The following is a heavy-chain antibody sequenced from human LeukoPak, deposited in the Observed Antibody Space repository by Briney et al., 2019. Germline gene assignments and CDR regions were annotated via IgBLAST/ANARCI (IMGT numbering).Heavy chain of an antibody. Sequence: GGSLRLSCAASGFAFRSYAMSWVRQTPVKGLEWVSSLTGSGWSTFYADSVQGRFTITRDNSKNTLYLQMNSLRAEDTAVYYCAKHQQMVQGVPHAFDIWSQGTMVTVSS. CDR2: LTGSGWST. CDR1: GFAFRSYA. V-gene: IGHV3-23*01. CDR3: AKHQQMVQGVPHAFDI. J-gene: IGHJ3*02. D-gene: IGHD3-10*01.